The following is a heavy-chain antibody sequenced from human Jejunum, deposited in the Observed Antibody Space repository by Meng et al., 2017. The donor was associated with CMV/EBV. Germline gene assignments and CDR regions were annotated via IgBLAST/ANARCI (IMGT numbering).Heavy chain of an antibody. J-gene: IGHJ2*01. D-gene: IGHD2/OR15-2a*01. CDR3: ARESVYDGWYFDL. CDR1: GVPLGSYD. CDR2: ISGSGRTI. V-gene: IGHV3-48*03. Sequence: SGVPLGSYDVNGVRKAPGKGLEWVSNISGSGRTIHYADSVKGRFTISRDNAKNSLVLQMNSLRAEDTAVYYCARESVYDGWYFDLWGRGTLVTVSS.